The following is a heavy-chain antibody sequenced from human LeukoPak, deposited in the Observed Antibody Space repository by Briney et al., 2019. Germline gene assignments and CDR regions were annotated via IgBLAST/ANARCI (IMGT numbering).Heavy chain of an antibody. CDR3: ARGAYSSGWAYFDH. J-gene: IGHJ4*02. D-gene: IGHD6-19*01. V-gene: IGHV3-9*01. Sequence: GGSLRLSCAASGFTFDDYAMHWVRQPPGKGLQWVSGISWNSGRIGYADSVKGRFTISRDNAKNSLYLHMDSLRAEDTAVYYCARGAYSSGWAYFDHWGQGTLVTVSS. CDR2: ISWNSGRI. CDR1: GFTFDDYA.